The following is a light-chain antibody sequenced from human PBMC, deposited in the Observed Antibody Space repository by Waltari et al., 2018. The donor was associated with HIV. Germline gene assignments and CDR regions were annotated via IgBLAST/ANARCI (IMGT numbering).Light chain of an antibody. V-gene: IGLV2-8*01. CDR1: TSDIAGFKH. CDR2: EVN. Sequence: SAPTQPPPPSASPGQPVTISCTGTTSDIAGFKHASWYQQHPGKAPNLIIYEVNKRPSGVPDRFSGSKSGITASLTVSGLQAEDEADYYCFSYAGSRDYVFGTGTKVTVL. CDR3: FSYAGSRDYV. J-gene: IGLJ1*01.